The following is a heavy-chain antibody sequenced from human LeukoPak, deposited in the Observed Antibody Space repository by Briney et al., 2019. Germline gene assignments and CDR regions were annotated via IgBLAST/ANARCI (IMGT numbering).Heavy chain of an antibody. V-gene: IGHV3-23*01. Sequence: PGGSLRLSCAASGFTFSSYAMSWVRQAPGKGLEWVSAISGSGGSTYYADSVKGRFTISRDNSKNTLYLQMNSLRAEDTAVYYCANPIPVPIHYYDSSGYIDYWGQGTLVTVSS. D-gene: IGHD3-22*01. CDR3: ANPIPVPIHYYDSSGYIDY. CDR2: ISGSGGST. CDR1: GFTFSSYA. J-gene: IGHJ4*02.